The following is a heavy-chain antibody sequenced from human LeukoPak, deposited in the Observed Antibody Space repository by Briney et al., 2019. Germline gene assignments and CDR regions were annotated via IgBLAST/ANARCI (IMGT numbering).Heavy chain of an antibody. V-gene: IGHV3-23*01. J-gene: IGHJ5*02. Sequence: SGGSLRLSCAASGFTFSSYAMTWVRQAPGKGLEWVSTISGSGGSTYYADSVKGRFTISRDNSKNTLYLQMKSLRAGDTAVYYCAKGLLWFDPWGQGTLVTVSS. CDR1: GFTFSSYA. CDR2: ISGSGGST. CDR3: AKGLLWFDP.